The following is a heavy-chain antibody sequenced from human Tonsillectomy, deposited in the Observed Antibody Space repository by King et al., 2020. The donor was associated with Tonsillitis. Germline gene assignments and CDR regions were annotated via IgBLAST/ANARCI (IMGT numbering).Heavy chain of an antibody. V-gene: IGHV3-66*01. CDR1: GFTVSSNY. J-gene: IGHJ4*02. CDR3: ARERDTTGYWLGY. CDR2: NYSAGNT. D-gene: IGHD3-22*01. Sequence: VQLVESGGGLVQPGGSLRLFCAASGFTVSSNYMSWVRQASGKGLEWVSVNYSAGNTYYADSVKGRFNLSRDSSKNTLYLQMNSLKVEDTAVYYCARERDTTGYWLGYWGQGTLVTVSS.